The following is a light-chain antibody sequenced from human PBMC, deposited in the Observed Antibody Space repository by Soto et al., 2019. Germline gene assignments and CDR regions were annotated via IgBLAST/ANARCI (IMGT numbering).Light chain of an antibody. CDR2: RDS. Sequence: SYELTQSLSVSVALGQTARITCGGYKIERKNVHWYQQRPGQAPVLVIYRDSNRPSGIPERFSGSNSGNTATLTISRAQAGDEADYYCHVWDSSTAVFGTGTKVTVL. CDR3: HVWDSSTAV. J-gene: IGLJ1*01. CDR1: KIERKN. V-gene: IGLV3-9*01.